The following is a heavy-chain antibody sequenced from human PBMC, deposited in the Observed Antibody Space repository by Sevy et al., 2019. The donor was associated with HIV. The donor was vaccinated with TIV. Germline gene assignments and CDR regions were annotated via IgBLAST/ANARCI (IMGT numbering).Heavy chain of an antibody. CDR1: GFTFSSYA. V-gene: IGHV3-21*01. Sequence: GGSLRLSCAASGFTFSSYAMNWVRQAPGKGLEWVSSIISSSSNLYAADSLKGRFTISRDKAKNSLFLQMNSLRAEDTAIYYCARVAADDPDFYYYGMDVWGQGTTVTVSS. CDR2: IISSSSNL. D-gene: IGHD6-13*01. CDR3: ARVAADDPDFYYYGMDV. J-gene: IGHJ6*02.